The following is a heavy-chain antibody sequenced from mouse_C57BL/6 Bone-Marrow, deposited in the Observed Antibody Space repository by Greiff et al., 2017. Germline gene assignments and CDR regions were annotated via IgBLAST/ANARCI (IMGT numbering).Heavy chain of an antibody. CDR3: TPCTTGLAGDY. CDR2: IDPENGDT. Sequence: EVQLQESGAELVRPGASVKLSCTASGFNINDYYMHWVKQRPEQRLEWIGWIDPENGDTEYASTFQGKATITVDTSSNTAFLQRSSMTSEDTDDYYGTPCTTGLAGDYWGQGTTLTVSS. J-gene: IGHJ2*01. CDR1: GFNINDYY. D-gene: IGHD1-1*01. V-gene: IGHV14-4*01.